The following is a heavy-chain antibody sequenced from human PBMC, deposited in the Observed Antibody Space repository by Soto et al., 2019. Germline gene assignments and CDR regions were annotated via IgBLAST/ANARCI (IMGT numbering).Heavy chain of an antibody. Sequence: SETLSLTCTVSGGSISSYYWSWIRRPPGKGLEWIAYIYDTGISGYTPSTSYNPSLKSRVTMSVDTSNSQFSLKLTSVTAADTAVHYCARGEDAFFYYGLDVWGQGITVTVSS. CDR2: IYDTGISGYTPST. J-gene: IGHJ6*02. CDR1: GGSISSYY. V-gene: IGHV4-59*01. CDR3: ARGEDAFFYYGLDV.